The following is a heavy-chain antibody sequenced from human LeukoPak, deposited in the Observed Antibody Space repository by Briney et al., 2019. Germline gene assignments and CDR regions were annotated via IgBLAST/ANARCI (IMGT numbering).Heavy chain of an antibody. Sequence: GGSLRLSCAASVFTFGDYYMSGIRQAPGKGREWVSYISSSCSTIYYADSWKMGFTISRDNAQNSVYLQMSSLRAEDTAVYYCARDPSNYYYYGMDVWGQGTTVTVSS. CDR1: VFTFGDYY. J-gene: IGHJ6*02. CDR2: ISSSCSTI. V-gene: IGHV3-11*01. CDR3: ARDPSNYYYYGMDV.